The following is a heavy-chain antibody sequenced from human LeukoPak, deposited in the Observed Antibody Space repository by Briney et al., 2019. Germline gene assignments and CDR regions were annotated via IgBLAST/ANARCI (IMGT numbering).Heavy chain of an antibody. V-gene: IGHV4-4*08. J-gene: IGHJ6*03. CDR2: IYTSGST. D-gene: IGHD2-2*01. CDR3: AREFGCSSTSCYFYYYYYMDV. CDR1: GGSISSYY. Sequence: SETLSLTCTVSGGSISSYYWSWIRQPPGKGLEWIGRIYTSGSTNYNPSLKSRVTISVDTSKNQFSLKLSSVTAADTAVYYCAREFGCSSTSCYFYYYYYMDVWGKGTTVTVSS.